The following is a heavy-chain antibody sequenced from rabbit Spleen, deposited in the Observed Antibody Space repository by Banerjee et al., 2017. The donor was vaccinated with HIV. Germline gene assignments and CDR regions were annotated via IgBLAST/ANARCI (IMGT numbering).Heavy chain of an antibody. CDR3: ARHHTNTGYNL. D-gene: IGHD1-1*01. CDR2: IYTSSGTT. V-gene: IGHV1S45*01. J-gene: IGHJ4*01. CDR1: GFSFGSSHW. Sequence: QEQLVESGGGLVQLGGSLPLTCTASGFSFGSSHWLCWVRQVPGKGLEWIACIYTSSGTTYSATWAKGRFTISKTSSTTVTLQMTSLTAADTATYFCARHHTNTGYNLWGPGTLVTVS.